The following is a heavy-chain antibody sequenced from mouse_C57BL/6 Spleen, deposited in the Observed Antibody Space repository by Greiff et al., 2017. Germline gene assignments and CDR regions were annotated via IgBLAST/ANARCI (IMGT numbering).Heavy chain of an antibody. CDR1: GFTFSSYA. D-gene: IGHD2-4*01. V-gene: IGHV5-4*01. CDR2: ISDGGSYT. J-gene: IGHJ2*01. CDR3: ARGITTSHPYCDY. Sequence: EVQVVESGGGLVKPGGSLKLSCAASGFTFSSYAMSWVRQTPEKRLEWVATISDGGSYTYYPDNVKGRFTISRDNAKNNLYLQMSHLKSEDTAMFYCARGITTSHPYCDYWGQGTTLTVSS.